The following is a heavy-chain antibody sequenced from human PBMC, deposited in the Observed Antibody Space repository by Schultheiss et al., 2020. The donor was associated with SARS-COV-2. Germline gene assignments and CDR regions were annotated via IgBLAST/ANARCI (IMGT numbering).Heavy chain of an antibody. Sequence: SETLSLTCTVSGGSISSGGYYWGWIRQPPGKGLEWIGSIYYSGSTYYNPSLKSRVTISVDTSKNQFSLKLSSVTAADTAVYYCARLSGGGYSYGLYYYYYGMDVWGQGTTVTVSS. J-gene: IGHJ6*02. CDR3: ARLSGGGYSYGLYYYYYGMDV. CDR1: GGSISSGGYY. CDR2: IYYSGST. V-gene: IGHV4-39*01. D-gene: IGHD5-18*01.